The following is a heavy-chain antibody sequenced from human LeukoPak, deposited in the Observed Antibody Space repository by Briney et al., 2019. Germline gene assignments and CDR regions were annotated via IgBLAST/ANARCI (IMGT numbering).Heavy chain of an antibody. CDR2: IYTSGST. Sequence: SQTLSLTCTVSGGSISSGSYYWSWTRQPAGKGLEWIGRIYTSGSTNYNPSLKSRVTISVDTSKNQFSLKLSSVTAADTAVYYCARDFLARAFDIWGQGTMVTVSS. J-gene: IGHJ3*02. V-gene: IGHV4-61*02. D-gene: IGHD2/OR15-2a*01. CDR3: ARDFLARAFDI. CDR1: GGSISSGSYY.